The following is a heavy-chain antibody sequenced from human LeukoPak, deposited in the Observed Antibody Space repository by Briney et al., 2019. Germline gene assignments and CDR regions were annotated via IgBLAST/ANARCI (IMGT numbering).Heavy chain of an antibody. D-gene: IGHD3-22*01. Sequence: SETLSLTCAVYGGSFSGYYWSWIRQPPGKGLEWIGEINHSGSTNYNPSLKSRVTISVDTSKNQFSLKLSSVTAADTAVYYCARVPQYYYDSSGYYFVLGPPDYWGQGTLVTVSS. CDR3: ARVPQYYYDSSGYYFVLGPPDY. V-gene: IGHV4-34*01. CDR2: INHSGST. CDR1: GGSFSGYY. J-gene: IGHJ4*02.